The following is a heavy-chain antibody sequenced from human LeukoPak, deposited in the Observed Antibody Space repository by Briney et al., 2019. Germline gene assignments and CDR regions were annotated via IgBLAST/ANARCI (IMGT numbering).Heavy chain of an antibody. V-gene: IGHV4-38-2*02. J-gene: IGHJ4*02. Sequence: PSETVSLTCIVSGYSITSGYYWGWIRQPPGKGLDWIGSIYHSGDTYYNPSVKSRVTISVDTSKNQCSLKLDSVTAADTAVYYCAKGTSSGWYYFDYWGQGTLVTVSS. CDR3: AKGTSSGWYYFDY. CDR2: IYHSGDT. CDR1: GYSITSGYY. D-gene: IGHD6-19*01.